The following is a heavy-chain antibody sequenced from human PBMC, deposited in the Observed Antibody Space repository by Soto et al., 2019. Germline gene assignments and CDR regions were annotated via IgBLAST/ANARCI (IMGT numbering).Heavy chain of an antibody. CDR2: ISAYNGNT. D-gene: IGHD3-3*01. V-gene: IGHV1-18*01. Sequence: ASVKVSCKASGYTFTSYGISWVRQAPGQGLEWMGWISAYNGNTNYAQKLQGRVTMTTDTSTSTAYMELRSLRSDDTAVYYCARGSYDFWSGYYPSGAFDIWGQGTMVTVS. J-gene: IGHJ3*02. CDR1: GYTFTSYG. CDR3: ARGSYDFWSGYYPSGAFDI.